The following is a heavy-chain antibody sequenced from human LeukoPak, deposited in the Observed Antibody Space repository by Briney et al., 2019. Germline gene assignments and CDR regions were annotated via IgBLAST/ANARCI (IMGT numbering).Heavy chain of an antibody. CDR2: IYYSGST. V-gene: IGHV4-31*03. CDR1: GGSISSGGYY. D-gene: IGHD3-3*01. Sequence: SETLSLTCTVSGGSISSGGYYWSWIRQHPGKGLEWIGYIYYSGSTYYNPSLKSRVTISVDTSKNQFSLKLSSVTAADTAVYYCARRYYDFWSGFGNWFDPWGQGTLVTVSS. CDR3: ARRYYDFWSGFGNWFDP. J-gene: IGHJ5*02.